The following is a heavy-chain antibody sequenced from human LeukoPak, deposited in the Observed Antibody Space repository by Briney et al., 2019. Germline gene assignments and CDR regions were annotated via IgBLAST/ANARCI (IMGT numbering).Heavy chain of an antibody. V-gene: IGHV3-7*02. D-gene: IGHD2-8*01. CDR2: IKEDGGEI. CDR1: GITFSRSW. CDR3: AGRTNDFDY. J-gene: IGHJ4*02. Sequence: GGSLRLSCAASGITFSRSWMSWVRQAPGKGLEWVAFIKEDGGEIYYVDSVKGRFTISRDNAKNSLYLQMNSLRAEDTAVYYCAGRTNDFDYWGQGTLVTVSS.